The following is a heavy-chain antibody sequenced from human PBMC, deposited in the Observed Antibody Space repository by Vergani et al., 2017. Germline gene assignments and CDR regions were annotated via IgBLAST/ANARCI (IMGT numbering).Heavy chain of an antibody. J-gene: IGHJ3*02. CDR2: IYDSRNN. Sequence: QLQLQESGPRLVKPSETLSLTCSLSGMSISNNNYYWGWIRQPPGKGLEWIGSIYDSRNNNYSPSLKSLVSISVDTSKNQFSLTLTSVTAADTAVYYCARHLRQLARNDVFDIWGHGTGVTVSS. V-gene: IGHV4-39*01. CDR1: GMSISNNNYY. CDR3: ARHLRQLARNDVFDI. D-gene: IGHD6-6*01.